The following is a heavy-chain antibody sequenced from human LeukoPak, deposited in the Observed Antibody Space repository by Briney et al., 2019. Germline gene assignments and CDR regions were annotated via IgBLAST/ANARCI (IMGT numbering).Heavy chain of an antibody. CDR2: INPNSGGT. CDR3: TRVYSGSLFDY. J-gene: IGHJ4*02. V-gene: IGHV1-2*02. D-gene: IGHD1-26*01. Sequence: ASVKVSCKASGYTFTDYYMHWVRQAPGQGLEWMGWINPNSGGTNYAQYFQGRVTMTRDTSISAAYMELSRLRSDDTAVYYCTRVYSGSLFDYWGQGTLVTVSS. CDR1: GYTFTDYY.